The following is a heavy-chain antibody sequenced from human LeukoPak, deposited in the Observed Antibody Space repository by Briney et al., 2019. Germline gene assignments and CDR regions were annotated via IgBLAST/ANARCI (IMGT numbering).Heavy chain of an antibody. CDR1: GGSFSGYY. Sequence: SETLSLTCAVYGGSFSGYYWSWIRQPPGKGLEWIGEINHSGSTNYNPSLKSRVTISVDTSKNQSSLKLSSVTAADTAVYYCARNVGGGSRYDFWSGYIKIDPWGQGTLVTVSS. J-gene: IGHJ5*02. V-gene: IGHV4-34*01. D-gene: IGHD3-3*01. CDR3: ARNVGGGSRYDFWSGYIKIDP. CDR2: INHSGST.